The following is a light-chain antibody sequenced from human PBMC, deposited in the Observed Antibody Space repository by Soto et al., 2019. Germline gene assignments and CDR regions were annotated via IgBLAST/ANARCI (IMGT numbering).Light chain of an antibody. Sequence: EIVLTQSPGTLSLSPGETATLSCRASQSINNYFLAWHQQRPGQAPRLLIFRASQRASGIPDRFRGSGSGTDFTLTITRLEPEDFAVYSCQQYTNAPMTFGQGTKVEIK. J-gene: IGKJ1*01. CDR1: QSINNYF. V-gene: IGKV3-20*01. CDR2: RAS. CDR3: QQYTNAPMT.